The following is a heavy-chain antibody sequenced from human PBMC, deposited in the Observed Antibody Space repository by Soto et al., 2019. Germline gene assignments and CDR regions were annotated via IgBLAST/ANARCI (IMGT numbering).Heavy chain of an antibody. J-gene: IGHJ6*02. CDR1: GYTLSDYY. CDR3: ARVSADYRNYRYYYGIDV. Sequence: ASVKVSCKASGYTLSDYYLHWVRQAPGEGPEWMGWINPNTGGTNYAQKFQGRVTMTRDTSISTAYMEVSRLRSDDTAVYYCARVSADYRNYRYYYGIDVWGQGTPVTVSS. D-gene: IGHD4-4*01. CDR2: INPNTGGT. V-gene: IGHV1-2*02.